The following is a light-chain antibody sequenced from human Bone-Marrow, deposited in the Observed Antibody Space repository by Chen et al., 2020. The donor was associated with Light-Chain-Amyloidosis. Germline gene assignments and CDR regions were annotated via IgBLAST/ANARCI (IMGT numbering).Light chain of an antibody. CDR2: RET. V-gene: IGLV3-25*03. Sequence: SYELTQPPSVSVSPGQTARITCSGDALPTKYAYWYQQKPGQAPVLVKHRETERPSGISERFSGSRSGTTATLTISGVQAEDEADYHCQSADSSGTYEVIFGGGTKLTVL. CDR3: QSADSSGTYEVI. J-gene: IGLJ2*01. CDR1: ALPTKY.